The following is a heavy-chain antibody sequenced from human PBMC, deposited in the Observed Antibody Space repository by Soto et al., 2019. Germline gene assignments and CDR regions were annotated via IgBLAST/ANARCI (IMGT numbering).Heavy chain of an antibody. Sequence: KTSETLSLTGTVSGGSISSGGYYWSWIRQHPGRGLEWIGYIYYGGSTYYNPSLKSRVTISVDTSKNQFSQKRSSVTAADTAVYYCAREVVNWGQGTRVTVSS. J-gene: IGHJ4*02. CDR3: AREVVN. CDR2: IYYGGST. CDR1: GGSISSGGYY. V-gene: IGHV4-31*03. D-gene: IGHD2-21*01.